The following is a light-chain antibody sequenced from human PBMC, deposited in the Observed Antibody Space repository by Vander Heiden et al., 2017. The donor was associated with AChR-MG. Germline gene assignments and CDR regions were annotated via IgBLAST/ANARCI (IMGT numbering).Light chain of an antibody. CDR3: QSYDNGLRV. CDR2: GDI. V-gene: IGLV1-40*01. J-gene: IGLJ2*01. CDR1: NSNIGAGYD. Sequence: QSVLTQPPSVSGAPGQRVTISCTGSNSNIGAGYDVHWYQHLPGTAPKLRSYGDINRPSGVPDRFSGSKSGTSASLAITGLQAEDESYYYCQSYDNGLRVFGGGTRLTVL.